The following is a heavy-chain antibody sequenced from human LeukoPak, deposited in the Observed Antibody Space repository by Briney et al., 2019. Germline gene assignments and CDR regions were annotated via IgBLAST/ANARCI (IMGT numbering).Heavy chain of an antibody. D-gene: IGHD6-19*01. CDR2: IYYSGST. J-gene: IGHJ4*02. V-gene: IGHV4-59*01. CDR3: ARAGWFSTTWHFDY. Sequence: PSETLSLTCTVSGGSISSYYWSWLRQPPGKGLEWIGFIYYSGSTHYKSSLKSRVTISVDTTKKQFSLNLSSVTAADTAVYYCARAGWFSTTWHFDYWRQGILVTVSS. CDR1: GGSISSYY.